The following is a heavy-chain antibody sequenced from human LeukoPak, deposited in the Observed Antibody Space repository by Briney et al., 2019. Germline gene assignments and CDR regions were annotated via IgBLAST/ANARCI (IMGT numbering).Heavy chain of an antibody. CDR1: GITFSRFW. J-gene: IGHJ4*02. CDR2: INQDGSEK. Sequence: GGSLRLSCAASGITFSRFWMSWVRQAPGKGLQWVANINQDGSEKHYVDSVKGRFTITRDNAENSLYLQMNSLKVEDTAIYYCATYDSWSGYNIAYWGQGTLVTVSS. D-gene: IGHD3-3*01. V-gene: IGHV3-7*03. CDR3: ATYDSWSGYNIAY.